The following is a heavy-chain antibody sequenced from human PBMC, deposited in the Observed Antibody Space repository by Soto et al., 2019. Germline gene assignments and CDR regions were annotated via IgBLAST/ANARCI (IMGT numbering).Heavy chain of an antibody. CDR1: GYTFTSYG. CDR3: ARGLGEWFGESLSDY. V-gene: IGHV1-18*01. J-gene: IGHJ4*02. D-gene: IGHD3-10*01. CDR2: ISAYNGNT. Sequence: ASVKVSCKASGYTFTSYGISGVRQAPGQGPEWMGWISAYNGNTNYAQKLQGRVTMTTDTSTSTAYMELRSLRSDDTAVYYCARGLGEWFGESLSDYWGQGTLVTVSS.